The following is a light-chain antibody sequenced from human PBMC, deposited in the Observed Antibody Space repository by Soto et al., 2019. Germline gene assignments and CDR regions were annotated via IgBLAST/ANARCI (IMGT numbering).Light chain of an antibody. CDR2: AAS. CDR3: QQYDNLPLT. Sequence: DIHMTPSPASLSASVGGRVTITCRARNSISSYLNRYQQQPGKAPKLLIYAASSLQSGVPSRFGGSGSGTDFTFTISSLQPEDIATYYCQQYDNLPLTFGQGTRLEIK. J-gene: IGKJ5*01. V-gene: IGKV1-33*01. CDR1: NSISSY.